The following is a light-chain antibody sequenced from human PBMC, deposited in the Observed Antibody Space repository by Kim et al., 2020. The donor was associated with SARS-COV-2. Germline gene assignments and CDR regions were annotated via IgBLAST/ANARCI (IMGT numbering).Light chain of an antibody. Sequence: LSPGERGTLSCRASQSVSTRHLAWYQQKPGQAPRLLIYGTSNRATGIPDRFSGSGSGTDFTLTISRLEPEDFAVYYCQQFGRSPYSFGQGTKLEI. CDR2: GTS. CDR1: QSVSTRH. J-gene: IGKJ2*03. CDR3: QQFGRSPYS. V-gene: IGKV3-20*01.